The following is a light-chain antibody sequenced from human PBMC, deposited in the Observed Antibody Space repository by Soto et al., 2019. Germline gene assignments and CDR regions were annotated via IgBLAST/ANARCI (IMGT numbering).Light chain of an antibody. CDR2: DAS. Sequence: EIVLTQSPATLSVSPGERATLSCRASQSVNNNLAWYQQKPGQAPRLLIYDASSRATGIPPKCSGSGSGTEFSLTISSLQSEDFAVYYCQQYNNWPPITFGGGTTVEI. CDR3: QQYNNWPPIT. CDR1: QSVNNN. J-gene: IGKJ4*01. V-gene: IGKV3-15*01.